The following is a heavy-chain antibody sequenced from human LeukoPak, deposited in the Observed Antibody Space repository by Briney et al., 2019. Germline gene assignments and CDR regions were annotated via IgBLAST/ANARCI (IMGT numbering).Heavy chain of an antibody. J-gene: IGHJ4*02. CDR3: ARALLNCGGDCYPYYFDY. CDR2: IYHSGST. V-gene: IGHV4-38-2*02. D-gene: IGHD2-21*01. CDR1: GYSISSGYY. Sequence: PLETLSLTSTVSGYSISSGYYWGWIRQPPGKGLEWIRSIYHSGSTYYNPSLKSRVTISVDTSKNQFSLKLSSVTAADTAVYYCARALLNCGGDCYPYYFDYWGQGTLVTVSS.